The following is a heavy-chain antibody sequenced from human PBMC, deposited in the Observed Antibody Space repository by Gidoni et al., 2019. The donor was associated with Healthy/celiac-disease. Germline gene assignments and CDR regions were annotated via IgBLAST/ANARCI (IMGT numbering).Heavy chain of an antibody. CDR1: GGSISSSSYY. V-gene: IGHV4-39*01. J-gene: IGHJ4*02. CDR2: IYYSGST. Sequence: QLQLQESGPGLVKPSETLSLTCTVSGGSISSSSYYWGWSRQPPGKGLAWIGSIYYSGSTYYNPSLKSRVTISVDTSKNQFSLKLSSVTAADTAVYYCARLGGSYRAVDYWGQGTLVTVSS. CDR3: ARLGGSYRAVDY. D-gene: IGHD1-26*01.